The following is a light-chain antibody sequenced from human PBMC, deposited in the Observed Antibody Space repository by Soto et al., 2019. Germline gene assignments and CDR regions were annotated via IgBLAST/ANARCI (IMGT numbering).Light chain of an antibody. Sequence: DIQMTQSPSSLSASVGDRVTITCRASQSISKDLNWYQQKPGEAPMLLIYDASTLQGGVPSRFSGAVSGTDFTITISNLQPEDCATYFCQQCYSTPWTFGLGTKVDI. CDR3: QQCYSTPWT. CDR1: QSISKD. CDR2: DAS. J-gene: IGKJ1*01. V-gene: IGKV1-39*01.